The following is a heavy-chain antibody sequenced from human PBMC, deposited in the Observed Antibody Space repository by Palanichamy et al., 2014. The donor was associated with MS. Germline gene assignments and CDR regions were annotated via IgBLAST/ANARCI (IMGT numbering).Heavy chain of an antibody. CDR1: GFTFTDFS. CDR2: INSDGSDR. CDR3: ARDTPGILGSDH. Sequence: QVQVVESGGGVVQPGRSLRLSCAASGFTFTDFSMHWVRQAPGKGLEWVARINSDGSDRQYTASVKGRFSVSRDNSKNMIYLQMDSLRAEDTAVYYCARDTPGILGSDHWGQGTLLTVSS. V-gene: IGHV3-30*04. J-gene: IGHJ4*02. D-gene: IGHD3-16*01.